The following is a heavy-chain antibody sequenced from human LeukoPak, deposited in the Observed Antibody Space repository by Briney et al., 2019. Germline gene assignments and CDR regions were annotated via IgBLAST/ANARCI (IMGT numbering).Heavy chain of an antibody. V-gene: IGHV4-59*08. Sequence: SETLSLTCSVSGGSTSSLYWSWIRQPPGKGLEWIGYIYYTGSTNYNPSLKSRVTIFVDMSKNQFSLRLSSVTAADTALYYCARHRAYSSSSPFDYWGQGTLVTVSS. CDR3: ARHRAYSSSSPFDY. CDR2: IYYTGST. CDR1: GGSTSSLY. J-gene: IGHJ4*02. D-gene: IGHD6-6*01.